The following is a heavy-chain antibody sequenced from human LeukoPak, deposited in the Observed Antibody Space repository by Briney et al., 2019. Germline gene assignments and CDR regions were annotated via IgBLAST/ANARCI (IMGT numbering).Heavy chain of an antibody. Sequence: ASVKVTCKASGYTFTSYDINWVRQATGQGLEWMGWMNPNSGNTGYAQKFQGRVTMTRNTSISTAYMELSSLRSEDTAVYYCARYDYYYYGMDVWGQGTTVTVSS. J-gene: IGHJ6*02. V-gene: IGHV1-8*01. CDR1: GYTFTSYD. CDR3: ARYDYYYYGMDV. CDR2: MNPNSGNT.